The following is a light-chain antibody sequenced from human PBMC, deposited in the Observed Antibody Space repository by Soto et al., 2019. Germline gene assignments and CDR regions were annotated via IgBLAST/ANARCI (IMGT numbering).Light chain of an antibody. V-gene: IGKV3-20*01. Sequence: EIVMTQSPGTLSLSPGERATLSCRASQSVSSNYLACYQQKSRQAPRLLIYGASSRTTGIPDRFSGSGSGTDFTLTISRLEPEDFAVYYCQQYGNSPQTFGGGTKVEIK. CDR2: GAS. CDR1: QSVSSNY. CDR3: QQYGNSPQT. J-gene: IGKJ4*01.